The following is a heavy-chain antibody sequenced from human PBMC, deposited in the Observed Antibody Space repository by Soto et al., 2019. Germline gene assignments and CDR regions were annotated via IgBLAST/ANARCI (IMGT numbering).Heavy chain of an antibody. J-gene: IGHJ4*02. Sequence: PSETLSLTCTVSGGSINSYYWSWIRQHPGKGLEWIGYIYYSGSTYYNPSLKSRVTISVDTSKNQFSLKLSSVTAADTAVYYCAREKITGLFDYWGQGNLVTVSS. CDR3: AREKITGLFDY. CDR2: IYYSGST. V-gene: IGHV4-59*06. CDR1: GGSINSYY. D-gene: IGHD2-8*02.